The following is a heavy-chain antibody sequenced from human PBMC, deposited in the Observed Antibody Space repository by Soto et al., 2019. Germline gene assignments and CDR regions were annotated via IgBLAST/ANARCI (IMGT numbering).Heavy chain of an antibody. V-gene: IGHV5-51*01. CDR2: IYPGDSDT. D-gene: IGHD3-22*01. CDR1: GYSFTSYW. CDR3: ARRLTYYYDSSGPDRGYYFDY. J-gene: IGHJ4*02. Sequence: PGESLKISCKGSGYSFTSYWIGWVRQMPGKGLEWIGIIYPGDSDTRYSPYFQGQVTISADKSISTAYLQWSSLKASDTAMYYCARRLTYYYDSSGPDRGYYFDYWGQGTLVTVSS.